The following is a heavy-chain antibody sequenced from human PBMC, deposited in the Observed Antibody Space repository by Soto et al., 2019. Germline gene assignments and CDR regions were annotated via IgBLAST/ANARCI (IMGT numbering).Heavy chain of an antibody. V-gene: IGHV4-31*03. CDR3: GRAPGQGETTSRFDY. Sequence: QVQLQESGPGLVKPSQTLSLTCTVSGGSISSGGYYWSWIRQHPGKGLEWIGYIYYSGSTYYNPSSQIRVNIHVATSKNQFSFKLSCVTAAGTCVYYRGRAPGQGETTSRFDYWGQGTLVTVSS. D-gene: IGHD3-16*01. CDR1: GGSISSGGYY. CDR2: IYYSGST. J-gene: IGHJ4*02.